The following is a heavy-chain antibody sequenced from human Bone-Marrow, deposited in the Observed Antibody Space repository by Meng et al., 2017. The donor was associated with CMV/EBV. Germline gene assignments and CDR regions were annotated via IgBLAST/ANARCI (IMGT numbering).Heavy chain of an antibody. V-gene: IGHV1-46*01. Sequence: ASVKVSCKASGYTFTSYGISWVRQAPGQGLEWMGIINPSGGSTSYAQKFQGRVTTTRDTSTSTVYMELSSLRSEDTAVYYCASTSSGWYSLDYWGQGTLVTVSS. D-gene: IGHD6-19*01. J-gene: IGHJ4*02. CDR2: INPSGGST. CDR1: GYTFTSYG. CDR3: ASTSSGWYSLDY.